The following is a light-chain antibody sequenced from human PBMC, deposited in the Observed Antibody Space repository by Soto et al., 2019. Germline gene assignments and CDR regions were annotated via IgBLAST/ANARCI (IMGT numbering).Light chain of an antibody. CDR1: QGISSW. CDR3: HQANVSPPT. V-gene: IGKV1-12*01. CDR2: DAS. J-gene: IGKJ4*01. Sequence: DIQMTQSPSSVSASVGDRVTITCRASQGISSWLAWYQQKPEKAPKLVIYDASSLQSGVPSRFSGSGSGTDFTPTISSLQPEDLATYFCHQANVSPPTFGVGTKGEI.